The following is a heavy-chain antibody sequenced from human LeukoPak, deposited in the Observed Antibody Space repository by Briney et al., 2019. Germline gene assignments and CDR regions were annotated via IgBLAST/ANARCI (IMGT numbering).Heavy chain of an antibody. CDR2: IKQDGSEK. Sequence: GGSLRLSCAASGFTFSSYWMSWVRQAPGKGLEWVANIKQDGSEKYYVDSVKGRFTISRDNAKNSLYLQMNSLRAEDTAVYYCARGRPTTSIAAAGVSWFDPWGQGTLVTVSS. CDR1: GFTFSSYW. D-gene: IGHD6-13*01. J-gene: IGHJ5*02. CDR3: ARGRPTTSIAAAGVSWFDP. V-gene: IGHV3-7*03.